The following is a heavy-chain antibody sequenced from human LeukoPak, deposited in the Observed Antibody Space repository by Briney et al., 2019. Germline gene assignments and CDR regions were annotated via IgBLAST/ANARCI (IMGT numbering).Heavy chain of an antibody. V-gene: IGHV3-48*03. Sequence: GGSLRLSCAASGFTFSSYEMNWVRQAPGKGLGWVSYISSSGSTIYYADSVKGRFTISRDNSKNTLYLQMNSLRAEDTAVYYCARNEYGYAFDFWGQGTMVTVSS. CDR2: ISSSGSTI. D-gene: IGHD4-17*01. J-gene: IGHJ3*01. CDR3: ARNEYGYAFDF. CDR1: GFTFSSYE.